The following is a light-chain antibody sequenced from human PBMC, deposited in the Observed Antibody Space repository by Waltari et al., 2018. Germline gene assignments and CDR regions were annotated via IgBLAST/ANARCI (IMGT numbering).Light chain of an antibody. V-gene: IGKV4-1*01. J-gene: IGKJ4*01. CDR2: WAS. CDR1: QSLFYNSNNQNY. CDR3: QQYYSTFLT. Sequence: DIVITQSPESLSVSLGDRASINSKSTQSLFYNSNNQNYLAWYQQKPGQPPKVLIYWASTREAGVPERFSGSGSGTDFTLTITNLQPEDVAVYYCQQYYSTFLTFGGGTKVE.